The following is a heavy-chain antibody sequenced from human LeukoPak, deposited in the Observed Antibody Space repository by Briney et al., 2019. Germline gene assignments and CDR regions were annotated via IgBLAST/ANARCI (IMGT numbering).Heavy chain of an antibody. D-gene: IGHD4-17*01. CDR1: GFTFSDYY. CDR2: IRSSDTTI. V-gene: IGHV3-11*01. Sequence: PGGPLRLSCAASGFTFSDYYMSWIRQAPGKGLEWVSYIRSSDTTIYYADSVKGRFTISRDNARNSLYLQMNSLRDEDTAVYYCARGHYGLDSWGQGTPVTVSS. CDR3: ARGHYGLDS. J-gene: IGHJ4*02.